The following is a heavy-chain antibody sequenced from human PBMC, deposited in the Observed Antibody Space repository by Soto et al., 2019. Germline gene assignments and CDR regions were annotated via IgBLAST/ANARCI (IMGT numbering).Heavy chain of an antibody. CDR2: IYSGGST. Sequence: ETLSLTCAVYGGSFSGYYWSWIRQPPGKGLEWVSVIYSGGSTYYADSVKGRFTISRDNAKNSLYLQMNSLRAEDTAVYYCARDSRVRMRGIMRGIVGMDVWGQGTAVTVSS. J-gene: IGHJ6*02. CDR1: GGSFSGYY. D-gene: IGHD3-10*01. CDR3: ARDSRVRMRGIMRGIVGMDV. V-gene: IGHV3-53*01.